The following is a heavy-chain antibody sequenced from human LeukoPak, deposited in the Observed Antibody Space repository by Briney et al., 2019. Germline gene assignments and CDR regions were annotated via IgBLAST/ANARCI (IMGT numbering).Heavy chain of an antibody. V-gene: IGHV4-31*03. CDR3: ARETLTYYVILTGPYLYFDL. CDR1: GGSISSGGYY. Sequence: SQTLSLTCTVSGGSISSGGYYWSWIRQHPGKGLEWIGYIYYSGSTYYNPSLKSRVTISVDTSKNQLSLNLSSVTASDTAVYYCARETLTYYVILTGPYLYFDLWGRGTLVTVSS. D-gene: IGHD3-9*01. J-gene: IGHJ2*01. CDR2: IYYSGST.